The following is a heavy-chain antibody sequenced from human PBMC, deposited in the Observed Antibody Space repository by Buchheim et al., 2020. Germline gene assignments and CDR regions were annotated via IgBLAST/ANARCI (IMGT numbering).Heavy chain of an antibody. CDR1: SASISSGDYY. J-gene: IGHJ4*02. Sequence: QVQLQESGPGLVKPSQTLSLTCTVSSASISSGDYYWNWIRQPPGKGLEWIGYRFSSETYYNPSLKSRLTISIDASNNLFSLKMTSVTAADTAVYYCARGGAYSGDWFAGDFDSWGRGIL. CDR2: RFSSET. D-gene: IGHD3-9*01. V-gene: IGHV4-30-4*01. CDR3: ARGGAYSGDWFAGDFDS.